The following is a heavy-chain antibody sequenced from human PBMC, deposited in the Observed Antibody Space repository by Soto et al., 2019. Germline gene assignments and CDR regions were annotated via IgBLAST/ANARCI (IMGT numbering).Heavy chain of an antibody. CDR2: ISAYNGNT. V-gene: IGHV1-18*01. Sequence: QVQLVQSGAEVKKPGASVKVSCKASGYTFTSYGISWVRQAPGQGLEWMGWISAYNGNTNYAQKLQGRVTMTTDTSTSTAYMELRSQRSDDTAVYYCARALGKYYDFWSGYSTQFDYWGQGTLVTVSS. CDR3: ARALGKYYDFWSGYSTQFDY. D-gene: IGHD3-3*01. J-gene: IGHJ4*02. CDR1: GYTFTSYG.